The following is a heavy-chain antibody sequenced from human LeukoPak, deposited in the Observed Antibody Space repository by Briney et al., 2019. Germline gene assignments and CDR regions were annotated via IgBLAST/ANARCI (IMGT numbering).Heavy chain of an antibody. CDR1: GFTFSNYA. Sequence: GGSLRLSCAVSGFTFSNYAMSWVRQAPGKGLEWVSVISGTGGSTYYADSVKGRFTISRDNSKNTLYLQMNSLRAEDTAVYYCAKHRDNGDSSGYHDFDFWGQGTLVTVSS. D-gene: IGHD3-22*01. J-gene: IGHJ4*02. CDR2: ISGTGGST. CDR3: AKHRDNGDSSGYHDFDF. V-gene: IGHV3-23*01.